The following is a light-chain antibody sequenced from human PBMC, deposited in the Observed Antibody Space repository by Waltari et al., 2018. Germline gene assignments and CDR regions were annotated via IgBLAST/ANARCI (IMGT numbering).Light chain of an antibody. CDR3: SSYMDTTTLEL. V-gene: IGLV2-14*03. CDR2: DVT. Sequence: QSALTQPASVSGSPGQSLTISCTGTRRDIGSYNYVSWYQQHPGKAPKLIIYDVTNRPSGVSNSFSGSKSGNTASLTISGLQAEDEADYYCSSYMDTTTLELFGGGTSLTVL. J-gene: IGLJ2*01. CDR1: RRDIGSYNY.